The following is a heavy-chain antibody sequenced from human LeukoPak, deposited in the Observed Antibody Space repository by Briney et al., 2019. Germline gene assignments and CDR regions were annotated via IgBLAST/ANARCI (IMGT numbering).Heavy chain of an antibody. CDR2: IFYSGGT. D-gene: IGHD3-3*01. CDR3: ARVLLSNYDFWSGYSNWFDP. CDR1: GVSISSNGYY. J-gene: IGHJ5*02. Sequence: SETLSLTCTVSGVSISSNGYYWGWIRQPPGKGLEWIGSIFYSGGTYYNPSLKSRVTISVDTSKNQFSLKLSSVTAADTAVYYCARVLLSNYDFWSGYSNWFDPWGQGTLVTVSS. V-gene: IGHV4-39*07.